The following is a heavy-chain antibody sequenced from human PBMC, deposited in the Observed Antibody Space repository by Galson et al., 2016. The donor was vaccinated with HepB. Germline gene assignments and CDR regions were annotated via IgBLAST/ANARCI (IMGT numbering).Heavy chain of an antibody. Sequence: SLRLSCAASGFTFRDYYMAWIRQSPGKGLEWISFLSSGGTNIYYADSVKGRFTISRDNAKNSLYLQMNSLRADDSAVYYCARSVGYCDSTSCYVDYYGMDVGGQGTTVAGSS. CDR3: ARSVGYCDSTSCYVDYYGMDV. CDR1: GFTFRDYY. V-gene: IGHV3-11*01. CDR2: LSSGGTNI. J-gene: IGHJ6*02. D-gene: IGHD2-2*01.